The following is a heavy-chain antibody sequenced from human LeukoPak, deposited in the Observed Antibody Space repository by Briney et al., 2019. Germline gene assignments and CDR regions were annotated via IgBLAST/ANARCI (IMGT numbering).Heavy chain of an antibody. Sequence: PGGSLRLSCTASGFMFRDYSMSWVRQAPGKGLEWVSYISPGSIPAYTDSVKGRFTISRDNAKNTLYLQMNSLRAEDTAVYYCANTLLRRTRVGPSAPFDYWGQGTLVTVSS. D-gene: IGHD3-22*01. CDR3: ANTLLRRTRVGPSAPFDY. J-gene: IGHJ4*02. CDR2: ISPGSIPA. V-gene: IGHV3-48*01. CDR1: GFMFRDYS.